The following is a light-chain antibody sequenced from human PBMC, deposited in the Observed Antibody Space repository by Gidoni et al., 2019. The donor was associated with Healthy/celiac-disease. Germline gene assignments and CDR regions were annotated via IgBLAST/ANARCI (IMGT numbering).Light chain of an antibody. Sequence: QSVLTQPPSASGTPGQSVTISCSGSNSNIGSNTVNWYQQLPGTAPKLLIYSNNQRPSGVPDRFSGSKSGTSASLAISGLQSEDEADYYCAAWDDSLNGPNWVFGGGTKLTVL. J-gene: IGLJ3*02. CDR2: SNN. CDR1: NSNIGSNT. V-gene: IGLV1-44*01. CDR3: AAWDDSLNGPNWV.